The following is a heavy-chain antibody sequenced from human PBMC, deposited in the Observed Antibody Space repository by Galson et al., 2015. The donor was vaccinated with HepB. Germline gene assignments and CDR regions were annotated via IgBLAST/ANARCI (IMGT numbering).Heavy chain of an antibody. D-gene: IGHD1-14*01. Sequence: SLRLSCAASGFIFNNYWMTWVRQAPGKGLEYVASIKQDGSERRYVDSVKGRFTISRDDAKNSLYLEMNSLRAEDTALYYCARQSRLAGAATTANDYWGQGTRVTVSS. V-gene: IGHV3-7*03. CDR1: GFIFNNYW. CDR3: ARQSRLAGAATTANDY. J-gene: IGHJ4*02. CDR2: IKQDGSER.